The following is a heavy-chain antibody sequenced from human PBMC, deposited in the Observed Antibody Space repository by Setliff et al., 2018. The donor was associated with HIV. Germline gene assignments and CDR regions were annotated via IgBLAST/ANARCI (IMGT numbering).Heavy chain of an antibody. J-gene: IGHJ4*02. Sequence: SETLSLTCTVSGGSISSGSYYWSWMRQPAGKGLEWIGHIYTSGSTNYNPSLKSRVTISVDTSKNQFSLKQSSVTAADTAVYYCARAPGAYYYDSSGYPIGIRFDYWGQGTLVTVSS. V-gene: IGHV4-61*09. CDR1: GGSISSGSYY. CDR2: IYTSGST. D-gene: IGHD3-22*01. CDR3: ARAPGAYYYDSSGYPIGIRFDY.